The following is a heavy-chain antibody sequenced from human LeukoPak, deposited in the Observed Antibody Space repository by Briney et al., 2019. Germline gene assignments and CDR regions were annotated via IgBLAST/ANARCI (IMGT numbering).Heavy chain of an antibody. V-gene: IGHV3-30*18. Sequence: GGSLRLSCAASGFTFSSSGMHWVRQAPGKGLEWVSVISYDGNSKYYADSVKGRFTISRDNSKNTLYLQMSSLRAEDTAVYYCAKGSLGYCSSTSCYSHGAYFDYWGQGTLVTVSS. J-gene: IGHJ4*02. CDR1: GFTFSSSG. D-gene: IGHD2-2*01. CDR2: ISYDGNSK. CDR3: AKGSLGYCSSTSCYSHGAYFDY.